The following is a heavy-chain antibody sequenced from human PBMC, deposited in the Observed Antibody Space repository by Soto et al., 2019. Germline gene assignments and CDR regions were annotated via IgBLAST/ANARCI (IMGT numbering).Heavy chain of an antibody. J-gene: IGHJ5*02. D-gene: IGHD3-3*01. CDR1: GYSISSGYY. V-gene: IGHV4-38-2*02. CDR3: ARESTYDFWSGYYRHNWFDP. CDR2: VHHSGGT. Sequence: SETLSLTCDVSGYSISSGYYWGWIRQPPGEGLEWIGSVHHSGGTYYNPSLRSRVTISVDMSKNQVSLKLSSVTAADTAVYYCARESTYDFWSGYYRHNWFDPWGQGTLVTVSS.